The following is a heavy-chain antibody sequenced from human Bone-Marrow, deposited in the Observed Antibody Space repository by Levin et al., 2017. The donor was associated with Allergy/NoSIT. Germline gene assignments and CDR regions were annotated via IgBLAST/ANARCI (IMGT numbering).Heavy chain of an antibody. CDR1: GGSINSGNYY. V-gene: IGHV4-31*03. D-gene: IGHD3-3*01. Sequence: SETLSLTCTVSGGSINSGNYYWTWIRQHPGKGLEWIGYISYSGNTFYNASLKSRLTISVDTSKTHFSLSLSSVTAADTAVYYCGRGITIFGVVLAVNDAFDIWGQGTMVTVSS. J-gene: IGHJ3*02. CDR2: ISYSGNT. CDR3: GRGITIFGVVLAVNDAFDI.